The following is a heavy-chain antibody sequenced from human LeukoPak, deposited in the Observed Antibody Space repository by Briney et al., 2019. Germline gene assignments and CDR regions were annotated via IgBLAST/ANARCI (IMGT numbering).Heavy chain of an antibody. D-gene: IGHD6-13*01. CDR1: GFTFSDYY. Sequence: GGSLRLSCAASGFTFSDYYMSWVRQVPGKGLEWVANIKQDGSEKYYVDSVKGRFTISRDNAENSLYLQMNSLRAEDTAVYYCAREITAAAGGGFDYWGQGTLVTVSS. CDR3: AREITAAAGGGFDY. J-gene: IGHJ4*02. CDR2: IKQDGSEK. V-gene: IGHV3-7*01.